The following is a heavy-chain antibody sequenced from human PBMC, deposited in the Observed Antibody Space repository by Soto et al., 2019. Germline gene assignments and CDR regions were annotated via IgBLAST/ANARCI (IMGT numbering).Heavy chain of an antibody. V-gene: IGHV3-23*01. Sequence: EVQLLESGGGLVQPGGSLRLSCAASGFTFSSYAMSWVRQAPGKGLEWVSAISGCGGSTYYADCVKGRFTISRDNSKNRLYLQRNTVTAEDTAVYYGAKDGGLRLLHAAFDIWGKGTMVTVSS. D-gene: IGHD5-12*01. J-gene: IGHJ3*02. CDR1: GFTFSSYA. CDR2: ISGCGGST. CDR3: AKDGGLRLLHAAFDI.